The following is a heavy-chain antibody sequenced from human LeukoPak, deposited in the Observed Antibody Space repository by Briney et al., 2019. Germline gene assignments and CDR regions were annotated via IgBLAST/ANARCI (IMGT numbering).Heavy chain of an antibody. CDR3: ARSSWSLFDY. Sequence: MSSETLSLTCTVSGYSISSGYYWGWIRQPPGKGLERIGSIYHSGSTYYNPSLKSRVTFSVDTSKNQFSLKLSSVTAADTAVYYCARSSWSLFDYWGQGTLVTVSS. J-gene: IGHJ4*02. CDR2: IYHSGST. D-gene: IGHD1-26*01. CDR1: GYSISSGYY. V-gene: IGHV4-38-2*02.